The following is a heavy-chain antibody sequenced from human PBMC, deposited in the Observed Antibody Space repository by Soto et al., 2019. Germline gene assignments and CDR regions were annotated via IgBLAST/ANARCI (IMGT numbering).Heavy chain of an antibody. D-gene: IGHD3-10*01. J-gene: IGHJ5*02. CDR1: GYTFTSYG. CDR2: ISAYNGNT. CDR3: ARVYCYGSGGAS. V-gene: IGHV1-18*01. Sequence: QVQLVQSGAAVKKPGASVKVSCKASGYTFTSYGISLVRQSPGHGLAWMGWISAYNGNTNYAQKLQGRVTMTTDTSTSTAYMELRSLRSDDPAVYYCARVYCYGSGGASWGQGTLVTVSS.